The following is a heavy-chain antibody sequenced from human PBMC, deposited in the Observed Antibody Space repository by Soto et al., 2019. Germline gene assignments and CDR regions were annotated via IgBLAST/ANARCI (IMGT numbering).Heavy chain of an antibody. CDR2: IYYSGST. J-gene: IGHJ5*02. V-gene: IGHV4-59*01. CDR1: GGSISSYY. D-gene: IGHD2-15*01. Sequence: SETLSLTCTVSGGSISSYYWSWIRQPPGKGLEWIGYIYYSGSTNYNPSLKSRVTISVDTSKNKFSLKLSYVTAADTAVYYCAREAVGDNWFDPWGQGTLVTVSS. CDR3: AREAVGDNWFDP.